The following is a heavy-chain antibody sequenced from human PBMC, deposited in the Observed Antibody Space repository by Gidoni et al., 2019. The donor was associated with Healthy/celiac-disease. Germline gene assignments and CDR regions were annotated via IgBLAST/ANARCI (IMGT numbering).Heavy chain of an antibody. CDR3: AREKRWGYSNYFDY. CDR2: ISAYNGNT. Sequence: QVQLVQSGAEVKKPGASVKVSCKASGYTSTSYGISWVRQAPGQGLEWMGWISAYNGNTNYAQKLQGTVTMTTDTSTSTAYMEVRSLRSDDTAVYYGAREKRWGYSNYFDYWGQGTLVTVSS. J-gene: IGHJ4*02. D-gene: IGHD4-4*01. V-gene: IGHV1-18*04. CDR1: GYTSTSYG.